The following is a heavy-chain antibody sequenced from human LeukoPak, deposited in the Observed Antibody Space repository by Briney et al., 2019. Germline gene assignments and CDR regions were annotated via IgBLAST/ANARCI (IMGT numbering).Heavy chain of an antibody. CDR1: GGSISSSSYY. J-gene: IGHJ5*02. V-gene: IGHV4-39*07. D-gene: IGHD6-13*01. CDR3: ARAYSRVFNWFDP. CDR2: IYYSGST. Sequence: SETLSLTCTVSGGSISSSSYYWGWIRQPPGKGLEWIGSIYYSGSTYYNPSLKSRVTISVDTSKNQFSLKLSSVTAADTAVYYCARAYSRVFNWFDPWGQGTLVTVSS.